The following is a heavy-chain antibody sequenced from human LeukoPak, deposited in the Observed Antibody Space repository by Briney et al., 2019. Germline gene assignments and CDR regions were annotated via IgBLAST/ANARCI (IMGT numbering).Heavy chain of an antibody. V-gene: IGHV3-23*01. CDR2: LSGGGGST. Sequence: GGSLRLSCAVSGFIFSNYAMTWVRQAPGKGLEWVSGLSGGGGSTYYADFVKGRFTISRDNSKNTLFLHMHSLGPEDTAVYYCARESPVAPALDFWGQGILVTVSS. D-gene: IGHD2-2*01. J-gene: IGHJ4*02. CDR3: ARESPVAPALDF. CDR1: GFIFSNYA.